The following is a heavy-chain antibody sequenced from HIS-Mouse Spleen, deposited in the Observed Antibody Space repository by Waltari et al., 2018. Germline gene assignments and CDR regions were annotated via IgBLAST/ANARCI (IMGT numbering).Heavy chain of an antibody. D-gene: IGHD6-13*01. CDR3: AREIPYSSSWYDWYFDL. CDR1: GGSISSSSYY. CDR2: IYYSGST. V-gene: IGHV4-39*07. J-gene: IGHJ2*01. Sequence: QLQLQESGPGLVKPSETLSLTCTVSGGSISSSSYYWGWNRQPPGKGLEWIGSIYYSGSTYYNPSLKSRVTISVDTSKNQFSLKLSSVTAADTAVYYCAREIPYSSSWYDWYFDLWGRDTLVTVSS.